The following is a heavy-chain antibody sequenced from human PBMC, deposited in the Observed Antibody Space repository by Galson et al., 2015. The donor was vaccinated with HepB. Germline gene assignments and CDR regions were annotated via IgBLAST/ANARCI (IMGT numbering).Heavy chain of an antibody. D-gene: IGHD3-22*01. Sequence: SLRLSCAASGFTLSGQYLDWVRQGPGMGLEWVGRSRDKGNSNPTEYAASVKGRFTISRDDSKNSLYLQLNSLRTEDTAVYYCTRPRGNSFDTSVFDIWGQGTVVTVSS. V-gene: IGHV3-72*01. CDR3: TRPRGNSFDTSVFDI. J-gene: IGHJ3*02. CDR1: GFTLSGQY. CDR2: SRDKGNSNPT.